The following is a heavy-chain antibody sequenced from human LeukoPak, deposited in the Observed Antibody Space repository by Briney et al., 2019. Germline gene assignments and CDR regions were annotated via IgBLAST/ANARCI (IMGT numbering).Heavy chain of an antibody. CDR2: IYYSGNT. CDR1: GDSISSSGDY. D-gene: IGHD3-16*01. V-gene: IGHV4-39*01. CDR3: ARVGATYPHYYMDV. Sequence: SETLSLTCTVSGDSISSSGDYWGWIRQPPGKGPEWIGNIYYSGNTYYNPSLKSRVTIAVDTSKNQFSLKLTSVTAADTAVYYCARVGATYPHYYMDVWGKGTTVTVAS. J-gene: IGHJ6*03.